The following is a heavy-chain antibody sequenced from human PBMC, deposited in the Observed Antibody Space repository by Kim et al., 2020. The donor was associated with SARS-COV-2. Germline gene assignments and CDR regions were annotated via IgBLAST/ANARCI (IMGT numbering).Heavy chain of an antibody. D-gene: IGHD2-15*01. Sequence: ASVKVSCKASGYTFTSYDINWVRQATGQGLEWMGWMNPNSGNTGYAQKFQGRVTMTRNTSISTAYMELSSLRSEDTAVYYCARGELKHHVLVAATQYYYGMDVWGQGTTVTVSS. J-gene: IGHJ6*02. CDR1: GYTFTSYD. CDR3: ARGELKHHVLVAATQYYYGMDV. CDR2: MNPNSGNT. V-gene: IGHV1-8*01.